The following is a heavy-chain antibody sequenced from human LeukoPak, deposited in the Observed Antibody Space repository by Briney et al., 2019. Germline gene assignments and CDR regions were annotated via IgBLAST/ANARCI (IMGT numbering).Heavy chain of an antibody. CDR3: ATVYCSSTSCQTNAFDI. V-gene: IGHV1-18*01. CDR2: ISAYNGNT. J-gene: IGHJ3*02. D-gene: IGHD2-2*01. Sequence: GASVKVSCKASGYTFTSYGISWVRQAPGQGLEWMGWISAYNGNTNYAQKLQGRVTMTTDTSTSTAYMELRSLRSDDTAVYYCATVYCSSTSCQTNAFDIWGQGTMVTVSS. CDR1: GYTFTSYG.